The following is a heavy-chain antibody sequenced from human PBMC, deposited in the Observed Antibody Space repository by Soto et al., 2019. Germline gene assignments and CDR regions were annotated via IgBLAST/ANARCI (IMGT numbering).Heavy chain of an antibody. V-gene: IGHV3-43D*04. CDR3: AKDSGYSYGPPLGYYYYGMDV. Sequence: GGSLRLSCAASGFTFDDYAMHWVRQAPGKGLEWVSLISWDGGSTYYADSVKGRFTISRDNSKNSLYLQMNSLRAEDTALYYCAKDSGYSYGPPLGYYYYGMDVWGQGTTVTVSS. CDR2: ISWDGGST. J-gene: IGHJ6*02. CDR1: GFTFDDYA. D-gene: IGHD5-18*01.